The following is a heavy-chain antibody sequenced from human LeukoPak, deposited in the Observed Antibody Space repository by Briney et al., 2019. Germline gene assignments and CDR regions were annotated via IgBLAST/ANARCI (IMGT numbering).Heavy chain of an antibody. D-gene: IGHD1-7*01. Sequence: GRSLRLSCAASGFTFDDYAMHWVRQAPGKGLEWVSGISWNSGSIGYADSVKGRFTISRDNAKNSLYLQMNSLRAEDTAVYYCARDLGAGTTLRVPNDYWGQGTLVTVSS. J-gene: IGHJ4*02. CDR3: ARDLGAGTTLRVPNDY. V-gene: IGHV3-9*01. CDR1: GFTFDDYA. CDR2: ISWNSGSI.